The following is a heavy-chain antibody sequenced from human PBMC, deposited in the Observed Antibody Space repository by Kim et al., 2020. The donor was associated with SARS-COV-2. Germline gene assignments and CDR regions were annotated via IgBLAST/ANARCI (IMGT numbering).Heavy chain of an antibody. V-gene: IGHV3-23*01. CDR2: ISGSGGST. CDR1: GFTFSSYA. J-gene: IGHJ6*02. D-gene: IGHD6-13*01. CDR3: AKDLDWWVYSSSWYVYYYDGMDV. Sequence: GGSLRLSCAASGFTFSSYAMSWVRQAPGKGLEWVSAISGSGGSTYYADSVKGRFTISRDNSKNTLYLQMNSLRAEDTAVYYCAKDLDWWVYSSSWYVYYYDGMDVWGQGTTVTVSS.